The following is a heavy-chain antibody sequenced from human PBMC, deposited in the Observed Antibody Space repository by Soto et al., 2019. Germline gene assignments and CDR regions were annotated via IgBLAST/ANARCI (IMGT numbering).Heavy chain of an antibody. V-gene: IGHV3-21*01. CDR3: AREGVVGVPSY. CDR2: ISSSSSYI. D-gene: IGHD2-2*01. Sequence: EVQLVESGGGLVKPGGSLRLSCAASGFTFSIYSMNWVRQAPGKGLAWVSSISSSSSYIDYADSVKGRFTISRDNAKNSLYLQMNSLRVEDTAVYDCAREGVVGVPSYWGQGTLVTVSS. CDR1: GFTFSIYS. J-gene: IGHJ4*02.